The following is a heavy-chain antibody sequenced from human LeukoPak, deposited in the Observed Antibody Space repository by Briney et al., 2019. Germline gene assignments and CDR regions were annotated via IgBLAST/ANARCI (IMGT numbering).Heavy chain of an antibody. J-gene: IGHJ3*02. V-gene: IGHV3-21*01. D-gene: IGHD6-13*01. Sequence: PGGSLRLSCAASGFTFSSYGMNWVRQAPGKGLEWVSSISSSSSYIYYADSVKGRFTISRDNAKNSLYLQMNSLRAEDTTVYYCARGGIAAADAFDIWGQGTMVTVSS. CDR2: ISSSSSYI. CDR1: GFTFSSYG. CDR3: ARGGIAAADAFDI.